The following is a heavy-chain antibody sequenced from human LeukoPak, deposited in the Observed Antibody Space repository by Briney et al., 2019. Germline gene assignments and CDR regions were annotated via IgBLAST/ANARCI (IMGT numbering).Heavy chain of an antibody. Sequence: PGGSLRLSCAASGFPFSSYGMHWVRQAPGKGLEWVAVTSSDGSRNHYADSVKGRFTISRDNAKNTLYLEMNSLRAEDTAIYYCTRGGAAATFDFWGQGTLVTVSS. J-gene: IGHJ4*02. CDR2: TSSDGSRN. CDR3: TRGGAAATFDF. CDR1: GFPFSSYG. D-gene: IGHD6-13*01. V-gene: IGHV3-30*03.